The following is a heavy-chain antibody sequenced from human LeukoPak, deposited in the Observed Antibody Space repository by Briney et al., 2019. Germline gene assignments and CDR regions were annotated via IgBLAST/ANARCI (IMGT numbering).Heavy chain of an antibody. CDR2: ISYDGTNN. D-gene: IGHD3-10*01. Sequence: GGSLRLSCAASGFTFSQYPMHWVRQAPGKGLEWVPVISYDGTNNYRADSVKGRFTISRDNANNTLYLQMNSLRPEDTAVYFCASLMVRGIRDFDHWGQGTLVTVSS. CDR1: GFTFSQYP. J-gene: IGHJ4*02. V-gene: IGHV3-30*04. CDR3: ASLMVRGIRDFDH.